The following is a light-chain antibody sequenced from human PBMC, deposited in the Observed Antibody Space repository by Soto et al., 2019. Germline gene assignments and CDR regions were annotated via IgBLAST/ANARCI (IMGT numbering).Light chain of an antibody. CDR2: GAS. CDR3: QQYNNWGWT. CDR1: QSVSSN. J-gene: IGKJ1*01. V-gene: IGKV3-15*01. Sequence: EIVMTQSPATLSVSPGERATLSCRASQSVSSNLAWYQQKPGQAPRLLIYGASTRATGIPARFSGSGSGTEFTLTISSXQSEDFAVYYCQQYNNWGWTFGQGTKVDIK.